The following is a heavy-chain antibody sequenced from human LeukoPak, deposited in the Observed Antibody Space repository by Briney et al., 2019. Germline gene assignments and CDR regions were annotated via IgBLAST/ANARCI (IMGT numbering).Heavy chain of an antibody. CDR3: AKDRKTPYCSGGSCYSGFDY. V-gene: IGHV3-23*01. CDR2: ISGSGGST. J-gene: IGHJ4*02. CDR1: GFTFSSYG. Sequence: QSGGSLRLSCAASGFTFSSYGMSWVRQAPGKGLEWVSAISGSGGSTYYADSVKGRFTISRDNSKNTLYLQMNSLRAEDTAVYYCAKDRKTPYCSGGSCYSGFDYWGQGTLVTVSS. D-gene: IGHD2-15*01.